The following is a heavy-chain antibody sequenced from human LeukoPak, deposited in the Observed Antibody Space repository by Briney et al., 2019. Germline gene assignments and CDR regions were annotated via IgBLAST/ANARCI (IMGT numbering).Heavy chain of an antibody. Sequence: ASVKVSCKAPGYTFTSYGISWVRQAPGQGLEWMGWISAYNGNTNYAQKLQGRVTMTTDTSTSTAYMELRSLRSDDTAVYYCAREFSHPFTIFGVVFDYWGQGTLVTVSS. D-gene: IGHD3-3*01. V-gene: IGHV1-18*01. CDR3: AREFSHPFTIFGVVFDY. CDR1: GYTFTSYG. J-gene: IGHJ4*02. CDR2: ISAYNGNT.